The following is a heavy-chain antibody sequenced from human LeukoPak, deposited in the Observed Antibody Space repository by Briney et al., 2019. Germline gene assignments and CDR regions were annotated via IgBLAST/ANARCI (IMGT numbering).Heavy chain of an antibody. D-gene: IGHD3-10*01. Sequence: SETLSLTCTVSGGSISSYYWSWIRQPPGKGLEWIGYIYCSGSTNYNPSLKSRVTISVDTSKNQFSLKLSSVTAADTAVYYCARAALYGSGSYSLDVWGKGTTVTISS. V-gene: IGHV4-59*08. CDR3: ARAALYGSGSYSLDV. CDR2: IYCSGST. CDR1: GGSISSYY. J-gene: IGHJ6*04.